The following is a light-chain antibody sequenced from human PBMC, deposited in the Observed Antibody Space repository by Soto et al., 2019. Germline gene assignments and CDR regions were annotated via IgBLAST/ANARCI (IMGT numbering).Light chain of an antibody. CDR3: QKFDRAPLT. Sequence: VLTKAPGTLSLSPGGRATLSRRASQSVSSKYLAWYQQKPGQAPRVLIYGTSIRASGVPERFSGGGSGTDFTLTITRLEPEDFATYYCQKFDRAPLTSGGGTKVDVK. CDR2: GTS. V-gene: IGKV3-20*01. J-gene: IGKJ4*01. CDR1: QSVSSKY.